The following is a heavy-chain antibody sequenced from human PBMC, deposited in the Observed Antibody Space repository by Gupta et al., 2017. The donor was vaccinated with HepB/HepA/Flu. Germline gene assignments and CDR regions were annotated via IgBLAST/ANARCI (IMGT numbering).Heavy chain of an antibody. CDR2: IWYDGSNK. Sequence: QVQLVESGGGVVQPGRSLRLSCAASGFTFSSYGMHWVRPAPGKRLEWVAVIWYDGSNKYYADSVKGRFTISRDNSKNTLYLQMNSLRAEDTAVYYCARDPSMVRGFSPFYYYYYMDVWGKGTTVTVSS. J-gene: IGHJ6*03. CDR3: ARDPSMVRGFSPFYYYYYMDV. D-gene: IGHD3-10*01. V-gene: IGHV3-33*01. CDR1: GFTFSSYG.